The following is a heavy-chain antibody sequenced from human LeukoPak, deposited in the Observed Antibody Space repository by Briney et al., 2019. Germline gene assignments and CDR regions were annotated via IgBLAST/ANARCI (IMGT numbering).Heavy chain of an antibody. J-gene: IGHJ2*01. CDR2: ISGSGGST. Sequence: GGSLRLSCAASGSTFTTYAMNWVRQAPGKGLEWVSVISGSGGSTYYADSVKGRFTISRDNSKNTLYLEVNSLRAEDTAVYYCATAFYFDSSGPYWYFDLWGRGTLVTVSS. CDR3: ATAFYFDSSGPYWYFDL. V-gene: IGHV3-23*01. D-gene: IGHD3-22*01. CDR1: GSTFTTYA.